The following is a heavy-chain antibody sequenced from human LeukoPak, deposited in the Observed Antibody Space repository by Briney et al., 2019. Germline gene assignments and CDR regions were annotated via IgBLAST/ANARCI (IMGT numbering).Heavy chain of an antibody. Sequence: GGSLRLSCAVSGFSVSGYWMTWVRQAPGKGLEWVANIKQDGSEKNYVDSVKGRYTISRDNAENSLFLQMNSLRVEDTAVYYCAREWQGGIAAAGTRIEGDYWGQGTLVAVSS. J-gene: IGHJ4*02. CDR2: IKQDGSEK. CDR1: GFSVSGYW. V-gene: IGHV3-7*01. CDR3: AREWQGGIAAAGTRIEGDY. D-gene: IGHD6-13*01.